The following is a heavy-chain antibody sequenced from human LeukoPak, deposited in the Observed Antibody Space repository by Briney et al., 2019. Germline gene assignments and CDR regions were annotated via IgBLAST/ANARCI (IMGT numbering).Heavy chain of an antibody. CDR3: ARDPTWVRGPPYYFDY. J-gene: IGHJ4*02. CDR2: IKQDGSEK. D-gene: IGHD3-10*01. CDR1: GFTFSSYW. V-gene: IGHV3-7*01. Sequence: GGSLRLSCAASGFTFSSYWMSWVRQAPGKGLEWVAIIKQDGSEKYYVDSVKGRFTISRDNAKNSLYLQMNSLRAEDTAVYYCARDPTWVRGPPYYFDYWGQGTLVTVSS.